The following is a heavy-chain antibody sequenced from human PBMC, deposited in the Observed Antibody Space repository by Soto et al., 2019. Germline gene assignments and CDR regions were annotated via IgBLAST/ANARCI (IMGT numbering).Heavy chain of an antibody. J-gene: IGHJ5*02. V-gene: IGHV3-23*04. D-gene: IGHD1-26*01. CDR1: GFIFGDHV. CDR3: ARGTHSYSGSHELDA. Sequence: EVQLVESGGRLVQRGGSLRLSCSGSGFIFGDHVMDWVRQAPGNGLEWVAGISGSGNSPFFRDSVKGRFTISRDNSKNKVYLEMNNLRDEDSAMYFCARGTHSYSGSHELDAWGLGTLVTVSS. CDR2: ISGSGNSP.